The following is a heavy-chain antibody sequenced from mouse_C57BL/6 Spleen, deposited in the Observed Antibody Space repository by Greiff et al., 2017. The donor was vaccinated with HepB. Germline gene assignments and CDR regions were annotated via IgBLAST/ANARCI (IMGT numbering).Heavy chain of an antibody. V-gene: IGHV3-6*01. J-gene: IGHJ3*01. CDR1: GYSITSCYY. CDR3: AREGYSDYIAWFAY. CDR2: ISYDGSN. D-gene: IGHD2-13*01. Sequence: EVQLQQSGPGLVKPSPSLSLSCSVTGYSITSCYYWYLIRQLPANILEWMGYISYDGSNNYNPPFKNRNSITRDTSKNQFFLKLNSVTTEDTATYYGAREGYSDYIAWFAYWGQGTLVTVSA.